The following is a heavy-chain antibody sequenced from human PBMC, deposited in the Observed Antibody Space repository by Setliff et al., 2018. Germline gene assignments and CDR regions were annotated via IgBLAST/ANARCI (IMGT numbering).Heavy chain of an antibody. J-gene: IGHJ4*02. CDR2: IQHDGENK. CDR1: GFSFESHG. Sequence: GGSLRLSCAASGFSFESHGMHWVRQAPGKGLEWVAFIQHDGENKFYVDSVKGRFSISRDNAKNSLYLQMNSLRAEDTAVYYCARDPHFDSWGQGTLVTVSS. V-gene: IGHV3-30*02. CDR3: ARDPHFDS.